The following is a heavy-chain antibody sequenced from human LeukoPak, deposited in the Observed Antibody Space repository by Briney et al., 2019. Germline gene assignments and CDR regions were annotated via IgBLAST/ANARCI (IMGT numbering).Heavy chain of an antibody. CDR3: AREYSSSWFDS. D-gene: IGHD2-15*01. J-gene: IGHJ5*01. CDR1: GYTFTGHY. Sequence: ASVKLSCKASGYTFTGHYMHWVRQAPGQGLEWMGWINPNSGGTNYAQKFQGWVTMTRDTSISTTYLGLSRLRYDDTAVYYCAREYSSSWFDSWGQGTLVTVSS. CDR2: INPNSGGT. V-gene: IGHV1-2*04.